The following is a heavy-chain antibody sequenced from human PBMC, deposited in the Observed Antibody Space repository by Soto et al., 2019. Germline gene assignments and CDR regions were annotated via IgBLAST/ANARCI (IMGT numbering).Heavy chain of an antibody. J-gene: IGHJ3*02. Sequence: QVQLQESGPGLVKPSGTLSLTCAVSSGSISSSNWWSWVRQPPGKGLEWIGEIYHSGSTNYNPSLKSRVTISEDKSKPQFYPQLRSVTAADTAVDYCAREGGVVPAAIEFGIWGQGTMVTVSS. CDR3: AREGGVVPAAIEFGI. CDR2: IYHSGST. D-gene: IGHD2-2*01. V-gene: IGHV4-4*02. CDR1: SGSISSSNW.